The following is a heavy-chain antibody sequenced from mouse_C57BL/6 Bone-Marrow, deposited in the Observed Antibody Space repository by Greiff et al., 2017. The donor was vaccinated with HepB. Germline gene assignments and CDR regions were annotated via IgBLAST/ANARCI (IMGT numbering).Heavy chain of an antibody. V-gene: IGHV5-17*01. Sequence: EVQLQESGGGLVKPGGSLKLSCAASGFTFSDYGMHWVRQAPEKGLEWVAYISSGSSTIYYADTVKGRFTISRDNAKNTRFLQMTSLRSEDTAMYYCARLLLRKGFDYWGQGTTLTVSS. CDR3: ARLLLRKGFDY. J-gene: IGHJ2*01. D-gene: IGHD1-1*01. CDR1: GFTFSDYG. CDR2: ISSGSSTI.